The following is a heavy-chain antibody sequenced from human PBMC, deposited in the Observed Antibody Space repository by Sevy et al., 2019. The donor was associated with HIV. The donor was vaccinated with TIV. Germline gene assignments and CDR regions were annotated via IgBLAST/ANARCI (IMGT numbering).Heavy chain of an antibody. V-gene: IGHV3-53*01. CDR2: IYSGGST. Sequence: GGSLRLSCAASGFTVSSNYMSWVRQAPGKGLEWVSLIYSGGSTYYADSVKGRFTISRDNSKNTLYLQMNSLRAEDTAVYYCARDYGSGSPQKYYYYGMDVWGQGTTVTVSS. J-gene: IGHJ6*02. CDR3: ARDYGSGSPQKYYYYGMDV. D-gene: IGHD3-10*01. CDR1: GFTVSSNY.